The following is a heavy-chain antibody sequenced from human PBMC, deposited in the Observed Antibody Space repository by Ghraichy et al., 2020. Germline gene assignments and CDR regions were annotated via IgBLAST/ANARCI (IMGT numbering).Heavy chain of an antibody. Sequence: ESLNISCKGSGYSFTSYWIGWVRQMPGKGLEWMGIIYPGDSDTRYSPSFQGQVTISADKSISTAYLQWSSLKASDTAMYYCARRSRGYCSSTSCSGKAFDIWGQGTMVTVSS. D-gene: IGHD2-2*01. J-gene: IGHJ3*02. CDR2: IYPGDSDT. V-gene: IGHV5-51*01. CDR3: ARRSRGYCSSTSCSGKAFDI. CDR1: GYSFTSYW.